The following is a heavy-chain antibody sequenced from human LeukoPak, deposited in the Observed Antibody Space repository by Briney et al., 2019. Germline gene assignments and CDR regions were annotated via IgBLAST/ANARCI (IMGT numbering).Heavy chain of an antibody. D-gene: IGHD6-19*01. CDR1: GGSISNYY. V-gene: IGHV4-59*01. Sequence: SETLSLTCTVSGGSISNYYWNYIRQPPGKGLEWIGYIYYSGITNYNPSLKSRVTISVDTSKNQFSLKLSSVTAADTAVYYCAKWRRGGWSLDYWGQGTLVTVSS. CDR3: AKWRRGGWSLDY. CDR2: IYYSGIT. J-gene: IGHJ4*02.